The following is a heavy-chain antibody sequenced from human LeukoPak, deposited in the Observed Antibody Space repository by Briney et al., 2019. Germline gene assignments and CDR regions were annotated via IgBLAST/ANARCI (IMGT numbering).Heavy chain of an antibody. J-gene: IGHJ3*01. D-gene: IGHD1-14*01. CDR2: ISPSNKA. Sequence: GGSLRLSCVASGFTFTNFAMTWVRQAPGRGLEWVSSISPSNKAYYADSVKGRFTTSRAASKNTMYLQMSTLRADDTAIYFCAKATPYGTTWAGGFDLWGQGTMVTVSS. CDR1: GFTFTNFA. CDR3: AKATPYGTTWAGGFDL. V-gene: IGHV3-23*01.